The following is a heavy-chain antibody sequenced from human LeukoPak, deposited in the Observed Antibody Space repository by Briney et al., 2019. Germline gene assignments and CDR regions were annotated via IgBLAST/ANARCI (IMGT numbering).Heavy chain of an antibody. CDR3: ARDSYGMDV. Sequence: GGSLRLSCAPSRYTFSRSGMHGVPQAPGKGREWVAVIWYDGSHKYCADSVKGRFTISRDNSKNTLYLQMNSLRAENTAVYYCARDSYGMDVWGEGATVTVSS. CDR2: IWYDGSHK. V-gene: IGHV3-33*01. J-gene: IGHJ6*01. CDR1: RYTFSRSG.